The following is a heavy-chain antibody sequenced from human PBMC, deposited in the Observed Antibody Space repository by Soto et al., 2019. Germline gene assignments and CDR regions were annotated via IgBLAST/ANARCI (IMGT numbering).Heavy chain of an antibody. CDR3: ARDVSPTRLRGYCPGTNCYAGGCFDS. CDR2: INPNSGST. V-gene: IGHV1-46*03. CDR1: GSTFSNYY. J-gene: IGHJ4*02. D-gene: IGHD2-2*01. Sequence: QFVQSGAEVKKPGASVTVSCKASGSTFSNYYIHWVRQAPGQGLEWMGVINPNSGSTSYAQKFHDRGSMSRETSAGTVYMELSSLKSEGTAVFYCARDVSPTRLRGYCPGTNCYAGGCFDSWGQGTLVTVSS.